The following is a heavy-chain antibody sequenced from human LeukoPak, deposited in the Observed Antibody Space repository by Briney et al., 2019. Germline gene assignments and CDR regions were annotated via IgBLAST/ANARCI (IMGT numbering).Heavy chain of an antibody. D-gene: IGHD4-17*01. Sequence: ASVKVSCKASGYTFSDYYIHWVRQAPGQGLEWMGWINPNSGGTNSAQKFQGRVTMTRDTSISTAYMELSRLRSDDTAVYYCARESFTTVTSATDAFDIWGQGTMVTVSS. CDR3: ARESFTTVTSATDAFDI. J-gene: IGHJ3*02. CDR2: INPNSGGT. V-gene: IGHV1-2*02. CDR1: GYTFSDYY.